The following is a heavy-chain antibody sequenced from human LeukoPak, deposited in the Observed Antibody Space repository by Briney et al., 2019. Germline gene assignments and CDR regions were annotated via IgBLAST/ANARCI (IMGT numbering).Heavy chain of an antibody. J-gene: IGHJ3*02. D-gene: IGHD4-11*01. CDR2: IYSSGST. CDR3: ARDGFRSNYGPLAFDI. Sequence: PSETLSLTCTVSGASISSYFWSWLRQPAGKGLEWIGRIYSSGSTDYSPSLKSRVPVSVDTSKNQFSLTLSSVTAADTAVYYCARDGFRSNYGPLAFDIWGQGTMVTVSS. CDR1: GASISSYF. V-gene: IGHV4-4*07.